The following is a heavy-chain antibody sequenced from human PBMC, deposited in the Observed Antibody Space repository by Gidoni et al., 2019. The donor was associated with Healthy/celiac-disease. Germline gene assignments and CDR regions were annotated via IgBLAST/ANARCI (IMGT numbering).Heavy chain of an antibody. J-gene: IGHJ4*02. CDR2: ISSSSSYI. Sequence: EVQLVESGGGLVKPGGSLRLSCAASGFPFSSYSMNWVRQAPGKGLEWVSSISSSSSYIYYADSVKGRFTISRDNAKNSLYLQMNSLRAEDTAVYYCARVGQWLLLVEGAFDYWGQGTLVTVSS. D-gene: IGHD3-22*01. CDR1: GFPFSSYS. V-gene: IGHV3-21*01. CDR3: ARVGQWLLLVEGAFDY.